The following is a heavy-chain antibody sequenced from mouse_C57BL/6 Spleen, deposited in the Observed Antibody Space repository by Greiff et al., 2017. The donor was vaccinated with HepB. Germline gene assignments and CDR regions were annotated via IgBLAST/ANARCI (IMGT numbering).Heavy chain of an antibody. CDR2: INPNNGGT. J-gene: IGHJ4*01. CDR3: ARRGDYEPLDY. CDR1: GYTFTDYY. D-gene: IGHD2-4*01. Sequence: VQLQQSGPELVKPGASVKISCKASGYTFTDYYMNWVKQSHGKSLEWIGDINPNNGGTSYNQKFKGKATLTVDKSSSTAYMELRSLTSEDSAVYYCARRGDYEPLDYWGQGTSVTVSS. V-gene: IGHV1-26*01.